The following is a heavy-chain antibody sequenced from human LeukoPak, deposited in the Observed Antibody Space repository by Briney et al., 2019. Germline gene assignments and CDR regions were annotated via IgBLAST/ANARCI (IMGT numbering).Heavy chain of an antibody. CDR2: INPNSGGT. J-gene: IGHJ4*02. Sequence: GASVKVSCKASGYTFTGYYMHWVRQAPGQGLEWMGWINPNSGGTNYAQKFQGRVTMTRDTSISTAYMELSRLRSDDTAVYYCARLRLEPGVASDYWGQGTLVTVSS. CDR3: ARLRLEPGVASDY. CDR1: GYTFTGYY. V-gene: IGHV1-2*02. D-gene: IGHD1-1*01.